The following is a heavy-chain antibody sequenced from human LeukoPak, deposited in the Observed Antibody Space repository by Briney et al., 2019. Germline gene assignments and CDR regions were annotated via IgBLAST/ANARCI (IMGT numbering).Heavy chain of an antibody. CDR2: IYYSGST. J-gene: IGHJ4*02. CDR3: ARLSTSFDY. CDR1: GGSISSCY. V-gene: IGHV4-59*08. Sequence: SETLSLTCTVSGGSISSCYWNRIRQPPGKGLECIGYIYYSGSTNYNPSLKSRVTISVDTSKNQLSLKLRSVTAADTAVYYCARLSTSFDYWGQGALVTVSS.